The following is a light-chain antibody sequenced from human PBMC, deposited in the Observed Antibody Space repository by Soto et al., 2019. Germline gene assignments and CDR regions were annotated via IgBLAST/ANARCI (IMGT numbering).Light chain of an antibody. CDR2: GAS. J-gene: IGKJ2*01. CDR1: ESVSSN. V-gene: IGKV3-15*01. CDR3: QQYFNWPLYT. Sequence: EIVLTQSPATLSVSPGDRATLSCRASESVSSNVAWYQQKPGQTPRLLIYGASTRATGVPPRFSGSRSGTEFTLTISSLQSEDFAVYYCQQYFNWPLYTFGQGTKVDIK.